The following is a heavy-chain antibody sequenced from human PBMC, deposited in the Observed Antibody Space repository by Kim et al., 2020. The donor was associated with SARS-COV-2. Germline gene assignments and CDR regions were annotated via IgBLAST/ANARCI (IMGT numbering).Heavy chain of an antibody. CDR3: AIHSSWWWEDVY. CDR1: GFTVSSNY. D-gene: IGHD2-21*01. V-gene: IGHV3-66*01. J-gene: IGHJ4*02. Sequence: GGSLRLSCAASGFTVSSNYMSWVRQAPGKGLEWVSVIYSGGSTYYADSVKGRFTISRDNSKNTLYLQMNSLRAEDTAVYYCAIHSSWWWEDVYWGQGTLVTVSS. CDR2: IYSGGST.